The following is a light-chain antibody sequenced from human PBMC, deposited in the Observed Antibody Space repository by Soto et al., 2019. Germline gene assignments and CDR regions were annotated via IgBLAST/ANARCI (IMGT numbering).Light chain of an antibody. CDR1: SSNIGAGYD. Sequence: QSVLTQPPSVSGAPGQRVTISCTGSSSNIGAGYDVHWYQQFPGTAPKLLIYGNSNRPSGVPDRFSGSKSGTSASLAITGLQAEEEANYYCQSYDSSLSDLVFGGGTKLTVL. CDR2: GNS. V-gene: IGLV1-40*01. J-gene: IGLJ2*01. CDR3: QSYDSSLSDLV.